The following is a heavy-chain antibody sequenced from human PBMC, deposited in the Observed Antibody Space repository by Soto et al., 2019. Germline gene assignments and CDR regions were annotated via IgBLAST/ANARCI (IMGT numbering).Heavy chain of an antibody. D-gene: IGHD3-10*01. Sequence: SETLSLTCTVSGGAISSGGYYWSWIRQHPGKGLEWIGYIYYSGSTYYNPSLKSRVTISVDTSKNQFSLKPSSVTAADTAVYYCARSEHYYGSGSYWAHDYWGQGTLVTVSS. CDR2: IYYSGST. CDR1: GGAISSGGYY. CDR3: ARSEHYYGSGSYWAHDY. V-gene: IGHV4-31*03. J-gene: IGHJ4*02.